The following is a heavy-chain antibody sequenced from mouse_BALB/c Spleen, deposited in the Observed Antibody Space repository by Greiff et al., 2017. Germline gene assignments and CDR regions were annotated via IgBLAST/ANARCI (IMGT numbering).Heavy chain of an antibody. Sequence: EVQVVESGGGLVQPGGSRKLSCAASGFTFISFGMHWVRQAPEKGLEWVAYISSGSSTIYYADTVKGRFTISRDNPKNTLFLQMTSLRSEDTAMYYCARWDYGSSYGYFDYWGQGTTLTVSS. J-gene: IGHJ2*01. CDR2: ISSGSSTI. V-gene: IGHV5-17*02. CDR3: ARWDYGSSYGYFDY. D-gene: IGHD1-1*01. CDR1: GFTFISFG.